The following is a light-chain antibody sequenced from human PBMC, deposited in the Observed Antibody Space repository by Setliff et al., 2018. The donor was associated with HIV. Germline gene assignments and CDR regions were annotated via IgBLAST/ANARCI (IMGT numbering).Light chain of an antibody. CDR3: CSYAGSSTYV. CDR1: SSDVGSYNL. J-gene: IGLJ1*01. CDR2: DVS. V-gene: IGLV2-23*02. Sequence: QSALTQPASVSGSPGQSITISCTGTSSDVGSYNLVSWYQQHPGKAPQLIIYDVSKRPSGVSNRFSGSKSGNTASLTISGLQAEDEADYYCCSYAGSSTYVFGTGTKVTV.